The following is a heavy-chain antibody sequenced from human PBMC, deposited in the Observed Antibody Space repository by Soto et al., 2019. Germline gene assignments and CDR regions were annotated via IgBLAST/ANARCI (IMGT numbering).Heavy chain of an antibody. V-gene: IGHV3-72*01. CDR1: GFTISDYY. Sequence: EVQLVEAGGGLVQPGGSLRLSCAAAGFTISDYYMDWVREAPGMGLEWVARTRNKVNSYTTEYAASVKGRFTISRDGSENSVYLQMNSLKTEDTAVDYCARGGRTEGRYFDSWGQGTLVTVSS. CDR2: TRNKVNSYTT. D-gene: IGHD3-10*01. CDR3: ARGGRTEGRYFDS. J-gene: IGHJ4*02.